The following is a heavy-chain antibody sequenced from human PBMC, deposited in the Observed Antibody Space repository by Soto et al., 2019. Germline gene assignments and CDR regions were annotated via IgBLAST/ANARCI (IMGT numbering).Heavy chain of an antibody. CDR3: ARPTSYDDSSGPPGY. J-gene: IGHJ4*02. CDR2: ISSSSSTI. Sequence: GGSLRLSCAASGFTFSTYSMNWVRQAPGKGLEWVSYISSSSSTIFYTDSVKGRFTVSRDNAKNSLYLQMNSLRVEDTAVYYCARPTSYDDSSGPPGYGGQGT. V-gene: IGHV3-48*01. CDR1: GFTFSTYS. D-gene: IGHD3-22*01.